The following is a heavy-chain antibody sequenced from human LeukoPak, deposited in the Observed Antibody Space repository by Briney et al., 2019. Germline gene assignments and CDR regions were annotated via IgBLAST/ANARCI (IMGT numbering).Heavy chain of an antibody. CDR1: GFTFSDYY. J-gene: IGHJ4*02. CDR3: TRLGRGSIPVAGTGY. V-gene: IGHV3-11*04. Sequence: GWSLTLPCAASGFTFSDYYMSWIRQARGKGLEWVSFICSGVSATYYADSVKGRFTISRDNAKQSLYLQMNSLRAEDSAMYYCTRLGRGSIPVAGTGYWGQGTLVTVAS. CDR2: ICSGVSAT. D-gene: IGHD6-19*01.